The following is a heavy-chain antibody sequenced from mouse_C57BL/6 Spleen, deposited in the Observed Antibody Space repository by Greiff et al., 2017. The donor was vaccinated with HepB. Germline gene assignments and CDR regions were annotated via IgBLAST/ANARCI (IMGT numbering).Heavy chain of an antibody. Sequence: QVQLQQPGAELVRPGTSVKLSCKASGYNFTSYWMHWVKQRPGQGLEWIGVIDPSDSYTNYNQKFKGKATLTVDTSSSTAYMQLSSLTSEDSAVYYCARRGTGRAMDYWGQGTSVTVSS. CDR1: GYNFTSYW. V-gene: IGHV1-59*01. J-gene: IGHJ4*01. CDR3: ARRGTGRAMDY. CDR2: IDPSDSYT.